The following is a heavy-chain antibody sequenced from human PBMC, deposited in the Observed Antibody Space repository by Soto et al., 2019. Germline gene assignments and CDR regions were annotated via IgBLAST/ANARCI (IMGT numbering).Heavy chain of an antibody. CDR1: GFSFKTYG. D-gene: IGHD3-10*01. CDR3: VKGGASCYNDCVRSY. CDR2: IGLSNSDT. V-gene: IGHV3-23*01. Sequence: EVHLLESGGGLVQPGGSLRLSCADSGFSFKTYGMTWVRQAPGKGLEGVAHIGLSNSDTYYADSVKGRFTISRDNSKNMVYLQMNSLRDADTAVYYCVKGGASCYNDCVRSYWGRGTLVTVSS. J-gene: IGHJ4*02.